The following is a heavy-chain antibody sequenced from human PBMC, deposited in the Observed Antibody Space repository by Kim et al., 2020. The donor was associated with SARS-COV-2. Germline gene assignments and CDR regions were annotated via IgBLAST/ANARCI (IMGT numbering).Heavy chain of an antibody. D-gene: IGHD4-17*01. CDR2: IYSGGIT. CDR1: GFIVSSNY. Sequence: LSLTCAASGFIVSSNYMSWVRQAPGKGLEWVSVIYSGGITYYADSVKGRFTISRDNSKNMLYLQMNSLRAEDTAVYYCARDATDYGDYWSGYYYGMDVWGQGTTVTVSS. CDR3: ARDATDYGDYWSGYYYGMDV. V-gene: IGHV3-66*01. J-gene: IGHJ6*02.